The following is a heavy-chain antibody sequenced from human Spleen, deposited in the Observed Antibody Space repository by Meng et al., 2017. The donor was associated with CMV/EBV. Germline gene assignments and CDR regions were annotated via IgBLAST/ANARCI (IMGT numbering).Heavy chain of an antibody. Sequence: LSCAASGFTVSYNYMSWVRQAPGKGLEWVSVIYSGGSTYYADSVKGRFTISRDNSKNTLYLQMNSLRAEDTAVYYCASGSPLHYFDHWGQGTLVTVSS. CDR3: ASGSPLHYFDH. CDR1: GFTVSYNY. V-gene: IGHV3-53*01. CDR2: IYSGGST. J-gene: IGHJ4*02.